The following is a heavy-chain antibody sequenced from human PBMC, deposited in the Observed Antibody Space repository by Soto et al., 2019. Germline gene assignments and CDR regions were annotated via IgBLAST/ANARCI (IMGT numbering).Heavy chain of an antibody. J-gene: IGHJ4*02. CDR2: IYYSGST. CDR3: ARTRAYYGSGSYYNGPLDY. Sequence: QVQLQESGPGLVKPSQTLSLTCTVSGGSISSGGYYWSWIRQHPGKGLEWIGYIYYSGSTYYNPSLNSRVTISVDTSKNQFPLKLSSVTAADTAVYYCARTRAYYGSGSYYNGPLDYWGQGTLVTVSS. D-gene: IGHD3-10*01. CDR1: GGSISSGGYY. V-gene: IGHV4-31*03.